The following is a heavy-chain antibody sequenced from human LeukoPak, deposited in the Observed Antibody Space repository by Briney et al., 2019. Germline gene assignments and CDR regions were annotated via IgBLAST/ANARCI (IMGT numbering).Heavy chain of an antibody. V-gene: IGHV3-74*01. Sequence: GGSLRLSCAGPGFTFSSYWMHWVRQAPGKGLVWVSRVNSDGSITSYADSVKGRFTISRDNAKNRLYLQMNSLRAEDTAVYYCARVPYSGSWFDYWGQGTLVTVSS. CDR3: ARVPYSGSWFDY. CDR2: VNSDGSIT. J-gene: IGHJ4*02. CDR1: GFTFSSYW. D-gene: IGHD6-13*01.